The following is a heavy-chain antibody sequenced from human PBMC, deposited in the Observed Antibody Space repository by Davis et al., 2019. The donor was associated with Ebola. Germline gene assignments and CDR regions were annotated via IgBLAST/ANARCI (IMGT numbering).Heavy chain of an antibody. CDR3: TRGGPAVGATDFDY. CDR1: GFTFSSYA. CDR2: TSYDGSNK. J-gene: IGHJ4*02. Sequence: PGGSLRLSCAASGFTFSSYAMHWVRQAPGKGLEWVAGTSYDGSNKYYADSVKGRFTISRDNLKNTLYLQVNSLRVEDTAVYYCTRGGPAVGATDFDYWGQGTLVTVSS. V-gene: IGHV3-30-3*01. D-gene: IGHD1-26*01.